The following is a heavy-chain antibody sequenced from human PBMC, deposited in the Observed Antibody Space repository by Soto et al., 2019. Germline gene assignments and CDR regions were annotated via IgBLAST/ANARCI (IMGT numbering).Heavy chain of an antibody. CDR2: ISYDGSNK. J-gene: IGHJ6*02. V-gene: IGHV3-30-3*01. CDR3: AREEVSARKHYGMDV. Sequence: GGSLRLSCAASGFTFSSYAMHWVRQAPGKGLEWVAIISYDGSNKYNADSVKGRFTISRDNSKNTLYLQMNSLRAEDTAVYYCAREEVSARKHYGMDVWGQGTTVTVSS. CDR1: GFTFSSYA. D-gene: IGHD1-20*01.